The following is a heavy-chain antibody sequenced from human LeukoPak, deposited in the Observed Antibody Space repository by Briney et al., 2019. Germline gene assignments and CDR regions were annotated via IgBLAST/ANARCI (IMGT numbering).Heavy chain of an antibody. CDR2: IYSSSST. CDR1: GFTASNNY. Sequence: PGGSLILPCVAPGFTASNNYMSWVRQAPGKGREWGSFIYSSSSTYYTDSVKGRFTISTDNSKNMLYLQMISLRAEDTTIYYCARDTTVVTGWFASDSWGQGTMVTVSS. D-gene: IGHD4-23*01. J-gene: IGHJ3*02. CDR3: ARDTTVVTGWFASDS. V-gene: IGHV3-53*01.